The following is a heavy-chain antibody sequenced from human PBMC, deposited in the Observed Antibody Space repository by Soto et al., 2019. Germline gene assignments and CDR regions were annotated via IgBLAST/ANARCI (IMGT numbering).Heavy chain of an antibody. D-gene: IGHD1-26*01. CDR2: IYTSGST. CDR3: ARGIYSKVGATIWFDP. Sequence: SETLSLTCTVSGGSINSYYWSWIRQPAGKGLEWIGRIYTSGSTNYNPSLKSRVTMSVDTSKNRFSLKLSSVTAADTAVHYCARGIYSKVGATIWFDPWGQGNLVTVSS. V-gene: IGHV4-4*07. J-gene: IGHJ5*02. CDR1: GGSINSYY.